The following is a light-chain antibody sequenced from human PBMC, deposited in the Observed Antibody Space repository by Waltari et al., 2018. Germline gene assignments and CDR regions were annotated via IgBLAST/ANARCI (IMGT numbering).Light chain of an antibody. CDR2: RDI. CDR1: VLTKNY. Sequence: SSELTQPSSVSVSPGQTARITCSGEVLTKNYVRWFQQKPGQAPLLVIYRDIQRPSGIPERFSGSTSGTTVTLTISGAQIEDEADYYCFSAADNNLWVFGGGTKLTVL. J-gene: IGLJ3*02. V-gene: IGLV3-27*01. CDR3: FSAADNNLWV.